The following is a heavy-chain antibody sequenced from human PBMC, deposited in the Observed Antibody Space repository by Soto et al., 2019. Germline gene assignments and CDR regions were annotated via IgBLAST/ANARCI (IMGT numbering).Heavy chain of an antibody. CDR2: ISSSGTTI. Sequence: GSLRLSCAASGFTFSDYYMSWIRQAPGKGLEWVSYISSSGTTIYYADSVKGRFTISRDNAKNSLYLQLNSLRAEDTAVYYCARVERGITIFGVVIPHFDYWGQGTLVTVYS. J-gene: IGHJ4*02. CDR3: ARVERGITIFGVVIPHFDY. CDR1: GFTFSDYY. D-gene: IGHD3-3*01. V-gene: IGHV3-11*01.